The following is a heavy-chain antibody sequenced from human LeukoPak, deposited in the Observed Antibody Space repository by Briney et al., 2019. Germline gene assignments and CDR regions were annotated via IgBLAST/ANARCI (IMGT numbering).Heavy chain of an antibody. Sequence: SETLSLTCTVSGGSISSYYWSWIRQPAGKGLEWIGRIYTSGSTNYNPSLKSRVTMSVDTSKNQFSLKLSSVTAADTAVYYCARGRVYYGSGRYFDYWGQGTLVTVSS. CDR3: ARGRVYYGSGRYFDY. J-gene: IGHJ4*02. CDR1: GGSISSYY. CDR2: IYTSGST. D-gene: IGHD3-10*01. V-gene: IGHV4-4*07.